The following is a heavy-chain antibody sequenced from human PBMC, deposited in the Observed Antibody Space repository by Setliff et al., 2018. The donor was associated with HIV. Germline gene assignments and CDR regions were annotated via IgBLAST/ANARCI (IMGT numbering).Heavy chain of an antibody. CDR2: VDPEDGET. CDR3: ATGAETYSSSWEAYYMDV. D-gene: IGHD6-13*01. J-gene: IGHJ6*03. Sequence: GASVKVSCKSSGYTFTDYYIHWVQQAPGKGLEWMGRVDPEDGETIYAERFQGRVTITADTSTDTSYVELSSLRSEDTAVYYCATGAETYSSSWEAYYMDVWGKGTTVTVSS. V-gene: IGHV1-69-2*01. CDR1: GYTFTDYY.